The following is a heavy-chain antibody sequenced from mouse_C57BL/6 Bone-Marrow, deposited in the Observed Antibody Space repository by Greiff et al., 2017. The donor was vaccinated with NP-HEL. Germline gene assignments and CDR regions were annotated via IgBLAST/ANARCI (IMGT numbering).Heavy chain of an antibody. V-gene: IGHV1-59*01. CDR2: IDPSDSYT. J-gene: IGHJ2*01. CDR1: GYTFTSYW. CDR3: ARAHYFDY. Sequence: QVQLQQPGAELVRPGTSVKLSCKASGYTFTSYWMHWVKQRPGQGLEWIGVIDPSDSYTNYNQKFKGKATLTVDTSSSTAYMQLSSLTSEDSAVYYCARAHYFDYWGQGITLTVSS.